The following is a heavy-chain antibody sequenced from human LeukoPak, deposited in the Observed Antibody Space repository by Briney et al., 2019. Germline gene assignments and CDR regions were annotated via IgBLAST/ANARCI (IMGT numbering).Heavy chain of an antibody. V-gene: IGHV3-33*08. CDR2: IWYDGSNK. CDR1: GFTFSSYA. Sequence: PGGSLRLSCAASGFTFSSYAMSWVRQAPGKGLEWVAVIWYDGSNKYYADSVKGRFTISRDNSKNTLYLQMNSLRAEDTAVYYCAREESIVGGMDVWGKGTTVTVSS. D-gene: IGHD2-15*01. J-gene: IGHJ6*04. CDR3: AREESIVGGMDV.